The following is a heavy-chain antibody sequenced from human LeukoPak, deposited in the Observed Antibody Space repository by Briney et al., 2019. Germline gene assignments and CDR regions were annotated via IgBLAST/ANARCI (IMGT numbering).Heavy chain of an antibody. CDR2: IYYSGST. Sequence: PSETLSLTCTVSGGSISSYYWSWIRQPPGKGLEWIGYIYYSGSTNYNPSLKSRVTISVDTSENQFSLKLSSVTAADTAVYYCARASSSWYYAFDYWGQGTLVTVSS. J-gene: IGHJ4*02. CDR3: ARASSSWYYAFDY. V-gene: IGHV4-59*01. CDR1: GGSISSYY. D-gene: IGHD6-13*01.